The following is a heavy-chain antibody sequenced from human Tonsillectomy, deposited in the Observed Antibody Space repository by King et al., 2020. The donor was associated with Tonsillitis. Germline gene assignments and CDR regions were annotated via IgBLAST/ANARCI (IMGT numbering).Heavy chain of an antibody. J-gene: IGHJ4*02. CDR2: VSVNGGST. Sequence: QLVQSGGGLVQPWGSLRLSCAASGFTFSTYAMSWVRQAPGKGLEWVSGVSVNGGSTYYADSVKGRFTISRDNSKNTLYLQMNSLRAEDTAVYYCAKDSQGGSGWYYFDYWGQGALVTVSS. D-gene: IGHD6-19*01. CDR3: AKDSQGGSGWYYFDY. V-gene: IGHV3-23*04. CDR1: GFTFSTYA.